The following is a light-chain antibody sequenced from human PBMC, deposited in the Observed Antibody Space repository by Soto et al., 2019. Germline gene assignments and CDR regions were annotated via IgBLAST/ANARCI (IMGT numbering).Light chain of an antibody. CDR2: KAS. CDR1: KTNNNW. Sequence: RASKTNNNWLAWYQQKPGIAPKLLIYKASTLKSGVPSRFISSGYGTDFTLLLCRLQPDAFATNYGQQYYSYWTFGQGTKVDIK. J-gene: IGKJ1*01. V-gene: IGKV1-5*03. CDR3: QQYYSYWT.